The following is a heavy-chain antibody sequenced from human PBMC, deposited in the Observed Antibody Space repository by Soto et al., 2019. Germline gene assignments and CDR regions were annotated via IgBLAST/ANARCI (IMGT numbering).Heavy chain of an antibody. CDR1: GDSYSISTYS. CDR3: AGMPYTSGLRFDP. Sequence: SETLSLTCNMSGDSYSISTYSWRWIRQPPGKALQWIGFIYQSGVTSYNPSLASRVSISLDRSNNQCSLKLKSVTAADTAVYFCAGMPYTSGLRFDPWGPDTLVTSPQ. CDR2: IYQSGVT. V-gene: IGHV4-30-2*01. D-gene: IGHD6-19*01. J-gene: IGHJ5*02.